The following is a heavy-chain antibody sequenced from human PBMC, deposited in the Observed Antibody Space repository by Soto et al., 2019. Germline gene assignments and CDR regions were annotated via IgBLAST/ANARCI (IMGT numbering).Heavy chain of an antibody. D-gene: IGHD3-22*01. CDR3: ARDEGYDSLLFQH. J-gene: IGHJ1*01. V-gene: IGHV3-11*01. CDR2: ISSSGSTI. Sequence: GGSLRLSCAASGFTFSDYYMSWIRQAPGKGLEWVSYISSSGSTIYYADSVKGRFTISRDNAKNSLHLQMNSLRAEDTAVYYCARDEGYDSLLFQHWGQGTLVTVSS. CDR1: GFTFSDYY.